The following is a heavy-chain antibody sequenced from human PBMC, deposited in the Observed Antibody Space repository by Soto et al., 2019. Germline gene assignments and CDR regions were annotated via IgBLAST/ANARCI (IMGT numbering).Heavy chain of an antibody. CDR1: GFTSSTFR. CDR3: AGGTYYFDY. CDR2: ISSSSSYI. J-gene: IGHJ4*02. V-gene: IGHV3-21*01. Sequence: PGGSLTLSCAASGFTSSTFRINWVRQAPGKGLEWVSSISSSSSYIYYADSVKGRFTISRDNSKNTLYLQMNSLRAEDTAVYYCAGGTYYFDYCGQGTLVTVSS. D-gene: IGHD1-26*01.